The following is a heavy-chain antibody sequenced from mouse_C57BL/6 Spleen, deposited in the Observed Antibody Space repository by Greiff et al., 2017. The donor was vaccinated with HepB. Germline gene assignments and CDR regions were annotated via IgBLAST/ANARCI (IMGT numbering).Heavy chain of an antibody. CDR2: FHPYNDDT. V-gene: IGHV1-47*01. CDR1: GHTFTTYP. CDR3: ARGDYDYVYFDY. D-gene: IGHD2-4*01. J-gene: IGHJ2*01. Sequence: QLQQSGAAPVKPGASLKMSCKASGHTFTTYPIEWMKQNHGKSLEWIGNFHPYNDDTKYNEKFKGKATLTVEKSSSTVYLELSRLTSDDSAVYYCARGDYDYVYFDYWGQGTTLTVSS.